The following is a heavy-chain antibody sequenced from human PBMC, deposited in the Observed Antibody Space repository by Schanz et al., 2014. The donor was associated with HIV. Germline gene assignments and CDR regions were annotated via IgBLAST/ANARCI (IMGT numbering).Heavy chain of an antibody. CDR3: VKDRGYCDGSGCYWGDL. Sequence: QVQLVQSGGGVVQPGRSLRLSCEAFGFTFSRYGMHWVRQGPGKGLEWVAVISYDGSQQYYADSVKRRFTISRDNSNTLYLQMSSLRPEDTAVYYCVKDRGYCDGSGCYWGDLWGQGTLVSVSS. J-gene: IGHJ5*02. V-gene: IGHV3-30*18. CDR2: ISYDGSQQ. D-gene: IGHD2-15*01. CDR1: GFTFSRYG.